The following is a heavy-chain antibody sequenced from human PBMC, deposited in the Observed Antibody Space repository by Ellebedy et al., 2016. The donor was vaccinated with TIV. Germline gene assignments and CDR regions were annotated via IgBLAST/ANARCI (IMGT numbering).Heavy chain of an antibody. CDR2: IRGVDFST. Sequence: PGGSLRLSCAAPGFTFSTYSMNWVRQAPGKGLEWLSLIRGVDFSTYYAESVKGRFTISRDNAKNSLYLQMDSLRPEDTAVYYCARYIQRENEGSWGPGTRVTVSS. D-gene: IGHD1-1*01. V-gene: IGHV3-48*04. J-gene: IGHJ4*02. CDR1: GFTFSTYS. CDR3: ARYIQRENEGS.